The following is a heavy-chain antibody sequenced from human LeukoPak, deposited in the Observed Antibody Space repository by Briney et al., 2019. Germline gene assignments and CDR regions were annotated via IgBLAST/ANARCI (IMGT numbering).Heavy chain of an antibody. CDR3: ARDLGPVTTPLRNGMDV. Sequence: PSETLSLTCTVSGGSISSSSYYWGWIRQPPGKGLEWIGSIYYSGSTYYNPSLKSRVTISVDKSKNQFSLKLSSVTAADTAVYYCARDLGPVTTPLRNGMDVWGQGTTVTVSS. CDR2: IYYSGST. D-gene: IGHD4-17*01. CDR1: GGSISSSSYY. V-gene: IGHV4-39*07. J-gene: IGHJ6*02.